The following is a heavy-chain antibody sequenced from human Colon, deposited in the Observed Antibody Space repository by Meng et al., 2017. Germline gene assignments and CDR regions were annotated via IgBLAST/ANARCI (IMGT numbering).Heavy chain of an antibody. CDR3: ASGSARKCSSSSPLGY. D-gene: IGHD6-6*01. V-gene: IGHV3-7*01. J-gene: IGHJ4*02. CDR1: GFTFSSYW. Sequence: GGSLRLSCAASGFTFSSYWMSWVRQAPGKGLEWVANIKQDGSEKYYVDSVKGRFTISRDNAKNSLYLQMNGLRAEDKAVYYCASGSARKCSSSSPLGYWGQGTLVTVSS. CDR2: IKQDGSEK.